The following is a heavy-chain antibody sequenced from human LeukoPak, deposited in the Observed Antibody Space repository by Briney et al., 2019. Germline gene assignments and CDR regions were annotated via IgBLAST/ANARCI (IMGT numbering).Heavy chain of an antibody. V-gene: IGHV4-34*01. Sequence: SETLSPTCAVYGGSFSGYYWSWIRQPPGKGLEWIGEINHSGSTNYNPSLKSRVTISVDTSKNQFSLKLSSVTAADTAVYYCARSPYYYDSSGYYTYFDYWGQGTLVTVSS. CDR1: GGSFSGYY. J-gene: IGHJ4*02. CDR3: ARSPYYYDSSGYYTYFDY. D-gene: IGHD3-22*01. CDR2: INHSGST.